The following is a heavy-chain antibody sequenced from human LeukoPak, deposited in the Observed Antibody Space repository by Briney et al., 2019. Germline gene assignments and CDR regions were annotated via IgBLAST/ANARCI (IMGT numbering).Heavy chain of an antibody. V-gene: IGHV1-18*01. CDR1: GYTFTSYG. Sequence: ASVKVSCKASGYTFTSYGISWVRQAPGQGLEWMGWINTYNGHINYAQKLQGRVTMTTDTSTSTAYMELRSLTSDDTAVYYCVRGRFGDFISGFDPWGQGTPVTVSS. D-gene: IGHD3-10*01. J-gene: IGHJ5*02. CDR2: INTYNGHI. CDR3: VRGRFGDFISGFDP.